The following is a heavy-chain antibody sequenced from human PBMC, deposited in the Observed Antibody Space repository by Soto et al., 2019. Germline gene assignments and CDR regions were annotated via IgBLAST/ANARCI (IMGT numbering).Heavy chain of an antibody. D-gene: IGHD6-13*01. Sequence: PSETLSLTCAVYGGSFSGYYWSWIRQPPGKGLEWIGEINHSGSTNYNPSLKSRVTISVDTSKNQFSLKLSSVTAADTAVYYCAGPPIFDSSSWYPEYFQHCGQGTLVPVSS. CDR1: GGSFSGYY. V-gene: IGHV4-34*01. CDR3: AGPPIFDSSSWYPEYFQH. CDR2: INHSGST. J-gene: IGHJ1*01.